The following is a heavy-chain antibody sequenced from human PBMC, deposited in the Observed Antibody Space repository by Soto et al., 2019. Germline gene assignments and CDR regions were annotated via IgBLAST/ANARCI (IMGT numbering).Heavy chain of an antibody. CDR1: GFTFSSYA. CDR3: ARESYGDYYFDY. Sequence: QVQLVESGGGVVQPGRSLRLSCAASGFTFSSYAMHWVRQAPGKGLEWVAIISYDGSKIYYADSVKGRFTISRDNSKNTLYLQVNSLRADDTAVYYCARESYGDYYFDYWGQGTLVTVSS. J-gene: IGHJ4*02. CDR2: ISYDGSKI. V-gene: IGHV3-30-3*01. D-gene: IGHD4-17*01.